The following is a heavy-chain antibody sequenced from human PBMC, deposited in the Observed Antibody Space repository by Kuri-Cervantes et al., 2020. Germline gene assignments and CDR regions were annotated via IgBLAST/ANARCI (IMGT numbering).Heavy chain of an antibody. CDR2: IYYSGST. V-gene: IGHV4-59*01. J-gene: IGHJ6*03. CDR1: GGSISSYY. D-gene: IGHD1-26*01. CDR3: ARISGSRYYYYMDV. Sequence: ESLKISCTVSGGSISSYYWSWIRQPPGKGLEWIGYIYYSGSTNYNPSLKSRVTMSVDTSKNQFSLKLSSVTAADTAVYYCARISGSRYYYYMDVWGKGTTVTVSS.